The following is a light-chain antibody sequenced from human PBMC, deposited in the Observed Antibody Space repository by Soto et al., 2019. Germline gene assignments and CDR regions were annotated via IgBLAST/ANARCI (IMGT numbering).Light chain of an antibody. V-gene: IGLV2-14*02. Sequence: QSVLTQPASVSGSPGQSITISCTKTSSDVGSYNLVSWYQHHPGKAPKLLIYEGTKRPSGVSNRFSGSKSGNTASLTISGLQAEDEADYYCSSYTSSSTLGVFGGGTKLTVL. CDR1: SSDVGSYNL. CDR3: SSYTSSSTLGV. CDR2: EGT. J-gene: IGLJ2*01.